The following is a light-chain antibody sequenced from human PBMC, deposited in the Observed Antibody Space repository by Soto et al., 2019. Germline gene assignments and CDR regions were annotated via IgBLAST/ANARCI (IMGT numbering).Light chain of an antibody. Sequence: AIRMTQSPSSLSASTGDRVTITCRASQGISSYLAWYQHKPGKAPKLLIYAASTLQSGVPSRFSGSGSGTDFTLTISCLQSEDFATYYCQQYYSYPPVTFGQGTKVEIK. CDR2: AAS. CDR1: QGISSY. V-gene: IGKV1-8*01. CDR3: QQYYSYPPVT. J-gene: IGKJ1*01.